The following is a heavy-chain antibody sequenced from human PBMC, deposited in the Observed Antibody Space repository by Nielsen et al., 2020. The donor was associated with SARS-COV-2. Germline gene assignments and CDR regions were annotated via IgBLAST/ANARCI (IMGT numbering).Heavy chain of an antibody. CDR2: INPNSGGT. D-gene: IGHD3-16*01. CDR1: GYTFTGYY. Sequence: ASVKVSCKASGYTFTGYYMHWVRQAPGQGLEWMGRINPNSGGTNYAQKFQGRVTMTRDTSTSTVYMELSSLRSEDTAVYYCASGGTRAFDIWGQGTMVTVSS. J-gene: IGHJ3*02. CDR3: ASGGTRAFDI. V-gene: IGHV1-2*06.